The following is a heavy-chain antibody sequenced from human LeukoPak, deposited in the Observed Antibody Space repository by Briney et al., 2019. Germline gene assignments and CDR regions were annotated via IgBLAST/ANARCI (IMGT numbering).Heavy chain of an antibody. J-gene: IGHJ4*02. D-gene: IGHD6-13*01. Sequence: GGSLRLSCAASGFTFSSYAMSWVRQAPGKGLEWVSAISGGGDNTYYADSVKGRFTISSDNSKNTLYLQMNSLRAEDTAVYYCAKHIAAAVYFDYWGQGTLVTVSS. V-gene: IGHV3-23*01. CDR1: GFTFSSYA. CDR2: ISGGGDNT. CDR3: AKHIAAAVYFDY.